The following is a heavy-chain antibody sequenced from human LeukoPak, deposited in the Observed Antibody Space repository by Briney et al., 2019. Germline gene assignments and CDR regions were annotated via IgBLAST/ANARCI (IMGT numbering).Heavy chain of an antibody. J-gene: IGHJ6*02. CDR1: GGLISSSGNFY. Sequence: PSETLSLTCSVSGGLISSSGNFYWGWIRQVPGKGLEWIGSVYYTGYSYDNPSLKSRVTVSVDTSKNQFSLKLNSVTAADTAIYYCARQGAITARRTHYYAMDVWGPGTTATVSS. V-gene: IGHV4-39*01. CDR3: ARQGAITARRTHYYAMDV. CDR2: VYYTGYS. D-gene: IGHD1-20*01.